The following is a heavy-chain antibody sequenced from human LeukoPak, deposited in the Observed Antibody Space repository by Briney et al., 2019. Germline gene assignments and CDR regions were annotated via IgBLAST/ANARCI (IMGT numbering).Heavy chain of an antibody. V-gene: IGHV1-69*13. D-gene: IGHD2-15*01. CDR1: GGTFSSYA. CDR2: IIPIFGTA. J-gene: IGHJ4*02. Sequence: GASVKVSCKASGGTFSSYAISWVRQAPGQGLEWMGGIIPIFGTANYAQKFQGRVTITADESTSTAYMELSSLRSEDTAVYYCARDRRAYCSGGSCYSPLDYWGQGTLDTVSS. CDR3: ARDRRAYCSGGSCYSPLDY.